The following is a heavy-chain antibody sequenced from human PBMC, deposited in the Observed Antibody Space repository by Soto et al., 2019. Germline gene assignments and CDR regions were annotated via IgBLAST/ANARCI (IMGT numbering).Heavy chain of an antibody. CDR3: ERGIPAAVSDDFDI. J-gene: IGHJ3*02. CDR1: GGSFSSYT. Sequence: SVKVSCKASGGSFSSYTISLVRQAPVQGLELMVKISPIVEITNYAQNFQGRVTITAYKSTIIAYIELRSLIHEDTAVYYCERGIPAAVSDDFDIWGQGTMVTVSS. V-gene: IGHV1-69*02. CDR2: ISPIVEIT. D-gene: IGHD6-13*01.